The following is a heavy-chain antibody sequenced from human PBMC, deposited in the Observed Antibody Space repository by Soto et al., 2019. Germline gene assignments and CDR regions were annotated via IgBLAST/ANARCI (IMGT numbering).Heavy chain of an antibody. V-gene: IGHV3-53*01. CDR1: GFTVSSNY. Sequence: PGGSLRLSCAASGFTVSSNYMSWVRQAPGKGLEWVSVIYSGGSTYCADSVKGRFTISRDNSKNTLYLQMNSLRAEDTAVYYCARGPAPGRSYSWFDPWGQGTLVTVSS. J-gene: IGHJ5*02. D-gene: IGHD1-26*01. CDR2: IYSGGST. CDR3: ARGPAPGRSYSWFDP.